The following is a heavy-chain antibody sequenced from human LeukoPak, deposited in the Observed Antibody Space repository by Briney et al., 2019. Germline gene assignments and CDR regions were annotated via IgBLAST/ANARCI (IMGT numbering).Heavy chain of an antibody. V-gene: IGHV4-59*01. CDR1: GASISSYF. J-gene: IGHJ4*02. Sequence: SETLSLTCTVSGASISSYFWSWNRQPPGRGLEWIAYIYYGGNTRYNPSLKSRVTISEDTSNSQFSLRLNSVTAADTAVYYCARTVRGDYVDFWGQGALVTVSS. CDR3: ARTVRGDYVDF. CDR2: IYYGGNT. D-gene: IGHD4-17*01.